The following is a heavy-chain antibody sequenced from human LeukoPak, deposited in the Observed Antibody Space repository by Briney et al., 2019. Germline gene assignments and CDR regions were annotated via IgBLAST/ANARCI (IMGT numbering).Heavy chain of an antibody. CDR2: ISSSGSTI. CDR3: ATEPNSYFDY. D-gene: IGHD4-23*01. CDR1: GFTFSRYE. Sequence: SGGSLRLSCADSGFTFSRYEMNWVRQAPGKGLEWVSYISSSGSTIYYADSVKGRFTISRDNAKNSLYLQMSSLRAEDTAVYYCATEPNSYFDYWGQGTLVTVSS. J-gene: IGHJ4*02. V-gene: IGHV3-48*03.